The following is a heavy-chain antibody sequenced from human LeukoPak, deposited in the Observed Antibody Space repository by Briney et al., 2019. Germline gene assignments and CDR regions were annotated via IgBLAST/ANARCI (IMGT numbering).Heavy chain of an antibody. V-gene: IGHV3-48*04. Sequence: GGSLRLSCAASGFTFSSYSMNWVRQAPGKGLEWVSGISWNSGSIGYADSVKGRFTISRDNAKNSLYLQMNSLRAEDTAVYYCARGPYIVATRGQFDYWGQGTLVTVSS. D-gene: IGHD5-12*01. CDR1: GFTFSSYS. J-gene: IGHJ4*02. CDR2: ISWNSGSI. CDR3: ARGPYIVATRGQFDY.